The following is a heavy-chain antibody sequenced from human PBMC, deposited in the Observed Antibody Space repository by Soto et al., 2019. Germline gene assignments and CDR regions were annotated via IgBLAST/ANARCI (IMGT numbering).Heavy chain of an antibody. CDR3: ASCVSTACHPQWGLQFFDL. Sequence: PSETLSLTCAVSSFSISSGYYWGWVRQPPGKGLEWIGSIYHSGTTNYSPSLKSRVTISIDTSKNQFSLTLRSVTAADAAVYYCASCVSTACHPQWGLQFFDLWGQGSLVTVSS. CDR2: IYHSGTT. D-gene: IGHD4-4*01. J-gene: IGHJ4*02. CDR1: SFSISSGYY. V-gene: IGHV4-38-2*01.